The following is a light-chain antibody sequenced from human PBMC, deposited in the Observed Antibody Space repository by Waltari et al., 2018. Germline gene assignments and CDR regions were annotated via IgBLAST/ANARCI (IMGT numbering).Light chain of an antibody. J-gene: IGLJ3*02. CDR2: DIN. Sequence: QSALTQPRSVSGSPGPSVTISCTGTRSDVGGYTYVSWYQQDPGKAPKLMIYDINKRPSGVPDRFSGSKSGNTASLTISGVQAEDEADYYCCSYVGPNTFWVFGGGTKLTV. CDR3: CSYVGPNTFWV. V-gene: IGLV2-11*01. CDR1: RSDVGGYTY.